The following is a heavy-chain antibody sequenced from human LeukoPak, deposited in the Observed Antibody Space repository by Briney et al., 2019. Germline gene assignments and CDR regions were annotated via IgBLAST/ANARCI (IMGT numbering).Heavy chain of an antibody. CDR3: AKRMEPTSSWYEPFGY. D-gene: IGHD6-13*01. J-gene: IGHJ4*02. V-gene: IGHV3-23*01. CDR1: GFTFSSYA. CDR2: TSGSGVYT. Sequence: HPGGSLRLSRAASGFTFSSYAMSGVRQAPGEGLEGGSTTSGSGVYTYYADPVKGRFTISRDNSKNTLYLRMNSLRGEDTAVYFCAKRMEPTSSWYEPFGYWGQGTLVTVSS.